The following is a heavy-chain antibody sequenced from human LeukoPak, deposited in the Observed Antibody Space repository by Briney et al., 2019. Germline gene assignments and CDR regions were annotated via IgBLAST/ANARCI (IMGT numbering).Heavy chain of an antibody. CDR2: VYHSGSA. Sequence: SETLSLTCTVSGYSISSGYYWGWIRQPPGKGLEWIGNVYHSGSAYYNPSLKSRVIISVDTSKNHFSLKLNSATAADTAVYYCAAYGVANGNYATVYYYDMDVWGRGTTVTVSS. CDR3: AAYGVANGNYATVYYYDMDV. D-gene: IGHD4-17*01. V-gene: IGHV4-38-2*02. J-gene: IGHJ6*03. CDR1: GYSISSGYY.